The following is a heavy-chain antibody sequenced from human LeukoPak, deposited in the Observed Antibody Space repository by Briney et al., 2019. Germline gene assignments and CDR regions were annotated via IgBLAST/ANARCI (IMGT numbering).Heavy chain of an antibody. CDR2: IQYDEIRK. J-gene: IGHJ4*02. CDR3: AKDNSGWAKDY. V-gene: IGHV3-30*02. Sequence: GGPLTLSCGVSVFPYSSYRMHWVPQAPGKGLEWVTYIQYDEIRKDYAVFVKGRYTICRDNSKNAQYLQMNSLKAEDTALYYCAKDNSGWAKDYWRQGTMVSVSS. CDR1: VFPYSSYR. D-gene: IGHD6-19*01.